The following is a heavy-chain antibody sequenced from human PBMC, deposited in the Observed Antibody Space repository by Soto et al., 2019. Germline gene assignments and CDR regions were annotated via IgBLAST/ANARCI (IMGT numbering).Heavy chain of an antibody. CDR3: ASARTKQWLVPHDAFDI. CDR2: IIPIFGTA. J-gene: IGHJ3*02. CDR1: GGTFSSYA. Sequence: SVKVSCKASGGTFSSYAISWVRQAPGQGLEWMGGIIPIFGTANYAQKFQGRVTITADKSTSTAYMELSSLRSEDTAVYYCASARTKQWLVPHDAFDIWGQGTMVTVSS. V-gene: IGHV1-69*06. D-gene: IGHD6-19*01.